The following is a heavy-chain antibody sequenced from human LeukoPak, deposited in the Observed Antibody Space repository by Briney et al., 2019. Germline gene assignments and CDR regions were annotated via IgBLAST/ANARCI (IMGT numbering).Heavy chain of an antibody. Sequence: SVKVSCKASGGSFSTYAINWLRQAPGQGLEWMGGIIPSFGTADYAQKFQGRVTITADDSTSTAYMELRSLMSEDTAVYYCAREREITMVRGVVYYFDFRGQGTLVIVSS. D-gene: IGHD3-10*01. CDR1: GGSFSTYA. CDR3: AREREITMVRGVVYYFDF. V-gene: IGHV1-69*13. J-gene: IGHJ4*02. CDR2: IIPSFGTA.